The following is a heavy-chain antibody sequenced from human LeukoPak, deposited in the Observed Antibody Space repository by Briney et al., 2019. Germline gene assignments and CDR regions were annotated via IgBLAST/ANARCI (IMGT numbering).Heavy chain of an antibody. CDR1: GGSISSSSHY. CDR2: IYYSGST. D-gene: IGHD3-10*01. Sequence: PSETLSLTCTVSGGSISSSSHYWGWIRQPPGKGLEWIGSIYYSGSTYYNPSLKSRVTISVDTSKNQFSLKLSSVTAADTAVYYCARDRGRGWFDPWGQGTLVTVSS. CDR3: ARDRGRGWFDP. V-gene: IGHV4-39*07. J-gene: IGHJ5*02.